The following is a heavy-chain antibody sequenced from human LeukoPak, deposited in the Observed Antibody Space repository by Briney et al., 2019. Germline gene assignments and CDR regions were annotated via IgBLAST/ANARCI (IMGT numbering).Heavy chain of an antibody. CDR1: GFTFRDYT. CDR3: AKDVGAAADPYHFDY. J-gene: IGHJ4*02. V-gene: IGHV3-43*01. D-gene: IGHD6-13*01. Sequence: GGSLRLSRAASGFTFRDYTMHWVRQAPGKGLEGVSLNSWDCGRKHNADTINGQISMARDNSKSSLSLQMNSMRSEDTALYYCAKDVGAAADPYHFDYWGQGTLVTVSS. CDR2: NSWDCGRK.